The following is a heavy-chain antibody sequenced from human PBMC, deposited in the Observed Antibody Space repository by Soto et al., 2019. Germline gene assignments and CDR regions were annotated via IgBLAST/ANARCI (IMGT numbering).Heavy chain of an antibody. CDR2: IYHSGST. CDR1: GGSSSISNM. CDR3: ARVVGRGVATFSYYYYGMDV. Sequence: PPVTLSLTCAFSGGSSSISNMWSLFRKPPGKGLEWIGEIYHSGSTNYNPSLKSRVTISVDKSKNQFSLKLSSETAADTAVYYCARVVGRGVATFSYYYYGMDVWGQGTTVTVSS. V-gene: IGHV4-4*03. D-gene: IGHD5-12*01. J-gene: IGHJ6*02.